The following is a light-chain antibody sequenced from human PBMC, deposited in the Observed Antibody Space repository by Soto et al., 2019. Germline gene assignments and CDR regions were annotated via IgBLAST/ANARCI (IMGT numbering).Light chain of an antibody. CDR1: SSDVGGYKY. J-gene: IGLJ1*01. V-gene: IGLV2-8*01. CDR2: EVT. CDR3: SSYAGSNNYV. Sequence: QSALTQPASVSGSPGQSITISCTGISSDVGGYKYVSWYQQHPGKAPKLMIYEVTKRPSGVPDRFSGSKSGNTASLTVSGLQAEDEADYYCSSYAGSNNYVFGTGTKVTVL.